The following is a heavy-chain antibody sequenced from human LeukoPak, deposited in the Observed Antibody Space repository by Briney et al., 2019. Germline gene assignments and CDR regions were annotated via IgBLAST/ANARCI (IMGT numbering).Heavy chain of an antibody. V-gene: IGHV1-18*01. Sequence: ASVKVSCKASRYTFTKYGITWVRQAPGQGLEWMGWIGTYNGNTNYAQKLQGRVTMTTDTTTSTAYMELRSLISDDAAVYYCARGDDYGDYWGLYWGQGTLVTVSS. D-gene: IGHD4-17*01. CDR1: RYTFTKYG. J-gene: IGHJ4*02. CDR3: ARGDDYGDYWGLY. CDR2: IGTYNGNT.